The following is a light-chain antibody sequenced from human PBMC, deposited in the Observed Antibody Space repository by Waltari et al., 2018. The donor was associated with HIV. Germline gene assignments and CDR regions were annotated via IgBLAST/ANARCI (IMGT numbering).Light chain of an antibody. V-gene: IGLV1-47*01. J-gene: IGLJ2*01. Sequence: QSVLTQPPSASGTPGQRITISCSGSSSNLGSNYVYWYQQLPGPAPKLLIYRNNQRPSGVPDRFSGSKSGTSASLAISGLRSEDEADYYCATWDDTLSGHVVFGGGTKLNVL. CDR3: ATWDDTLSGHVV. CDR1: SSNLGSNY. CDR2: RNN.